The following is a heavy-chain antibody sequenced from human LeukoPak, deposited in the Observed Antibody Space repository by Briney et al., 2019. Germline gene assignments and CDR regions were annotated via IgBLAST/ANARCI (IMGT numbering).Heavy chain of an antibody. V-gene: IGHV1-8*01. CDR2: MSPNSGDT. CDR1: GYTFTTHD. CDR3: ARGRRAFDI. Sequence: ASVKASCKASGYTFTTHDINWVRQATGQGLEWLGWMSPNSGDTGYAQKFQGRVTMTTDTSTSTAYMELRSLRSDDTAVYYCARGRRAFDIWGQGTMVTVSS. J-gene: IGHJ3*02.